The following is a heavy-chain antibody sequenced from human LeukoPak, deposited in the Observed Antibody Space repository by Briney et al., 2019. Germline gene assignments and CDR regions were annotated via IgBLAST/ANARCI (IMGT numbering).Heavy chain of an antibody. J-gene: IGHJ4*02. CDR3: ARGRTVVRGVIITR. CDR1: GGSISSYY. CDR2: INHSGST. Sequence: PSETLSLTCTVSGGSISSYYWSWIRQPPGKGLEWIGEINHSGSTNYNPSLKSRVTISVDTSKNQFSLKLSSVTAADTAVYYCARGRTVVRGVIITRWGQGTLVTVSS. V-gene: IGHV4-34*01. D-gene: IGHD3-10*01.